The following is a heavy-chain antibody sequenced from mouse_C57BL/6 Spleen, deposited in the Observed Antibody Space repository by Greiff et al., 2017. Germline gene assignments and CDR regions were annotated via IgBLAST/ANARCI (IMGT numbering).Heavy chain of an antibody. CDR3: TSFGY. CDR2: IDPENGDT. V-gene: IGHV14-4*01. J-gene: IGHJ2*01. CDR1: GFNIKDDY. Sequence: EVQLQQSGAELVRPGASVKLSCTASGFNIKDDYMHWVKPRPEQGLEWIGWIDPENGDTESAPKFQGKATLKVDPSSNTAYLQLSSLSSVDTAVYYCTSFGYWGQGTTLTVSS.